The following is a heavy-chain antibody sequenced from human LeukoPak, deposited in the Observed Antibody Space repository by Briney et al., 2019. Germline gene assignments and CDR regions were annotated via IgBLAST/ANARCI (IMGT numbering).Heavy chain of an antibody. Sequence: ASVKVSCKASGYTFTGYYMHWVRQAPGQGLEWMGWINPNSGGTNYAQKFQGRVTMTRDTSISTAYRELRRLRSDDTAVSYCARAIDLYYDILTGYSANWFAPWGQGTLVTVSS. CDR1: GYTFTGYY. J-gene: IGHJ5*02. V-gene: IGHV1-2*02. CDR3: ARAIDLYYDILTGYSANWFAP. D-gene: IGHD3-9*01. CDR2: INPNSGGT.